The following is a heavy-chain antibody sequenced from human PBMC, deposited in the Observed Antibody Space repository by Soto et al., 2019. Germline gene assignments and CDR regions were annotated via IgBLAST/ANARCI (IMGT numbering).Heavy chain of an antibody. J-gene: IGHJ5*02. CDR2: ISYDGTDK. CDR1: GFAFSTYG. Sequence: QVHLVESGGGVVQPGRSLTISCVGSGFAFSTYGMHWVRQAPAKGLEWVALISYDGTDKYYADSVKGRFSISRDNSKQTLSLQMDSLRLEDTAVYYCAKDFGAWSDSWGQGTLVNVSS. CDR3: AKDFGAWSDS. V-gene: IGHV3-30*18. D-gene: IGHD6-19*01.